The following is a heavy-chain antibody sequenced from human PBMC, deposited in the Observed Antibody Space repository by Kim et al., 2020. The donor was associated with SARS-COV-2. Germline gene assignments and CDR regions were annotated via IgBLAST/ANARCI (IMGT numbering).Heavy chain of an antibody. V-gene: IGHV1-2*06. CDR1: GYIFSGYY. Sequence: ASVKVSCKASGYIFSGYYMHWVRQAPGQGLEWMGRINPNSGDPNFAQKFQGRVTITRDTSISTAYMELTRLRSDDTAVYYCAREVEGSAARHLDYWGLGTLVTVSS. CDR2: INPNSGDP. J-gene: IGHJ4*02. D-gene: IGHD6-6*01. CDR3: AREVEGSAARHLDY.